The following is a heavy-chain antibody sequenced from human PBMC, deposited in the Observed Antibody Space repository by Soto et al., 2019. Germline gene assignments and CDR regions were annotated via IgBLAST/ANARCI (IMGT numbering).Heavy chain of an antibody. V-gene: IGHV3-21*01. CDR3: ASLESDSYYFDY. CDR1: GFTFSSYS. CDR2: ISSSSSYI. D-gene: IGHD2-15*01. J-gene: IGHJ4*02. Sequence: EVQLVESGGGLVKPGGSLRLSCAASGFTFSSYSMNWVRQAPGKGLEWVSSISSSSSYIYYADSVKGRFTISRDNAKNSLYLQMNSLRAEDTAVYHCASLESDSYYFDYWGQGTLVTVSS.